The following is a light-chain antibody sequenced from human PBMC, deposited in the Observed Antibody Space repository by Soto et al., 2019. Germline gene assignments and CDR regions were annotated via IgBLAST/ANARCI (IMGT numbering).Light chain of an antibody. Sequence: QSVLTQPPSVSGSPGQSVTISCTGTRSDVGNYDLVSWYQQPPGTAPKLLIYQVSNRPSGVPDRFSGSKSGNTASLTISGLQAEDEADYYCSLKTSSATWVFXGGTKVTVL. CDR3: SLKTSSATWV. V-gene: IGLV2-18*01. CDR1: RSDVGNYDL. CDR2: QVS. J-gene: IGLJ3*02.